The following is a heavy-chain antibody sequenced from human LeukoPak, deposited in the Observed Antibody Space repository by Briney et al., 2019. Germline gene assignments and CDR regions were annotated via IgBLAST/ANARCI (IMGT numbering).Heavy chain of an antibody. CDR3: TRRAAALDAFDI. J-gene: IGHJ3*02. D-gene: IGHD6-13*01. CDR1: GFTFSSYA. Sequence: PGGSLRLSCAASGFTFSSYAMSWVRQAPGKGLEWVSAISGSGGSTYYADSVKGRFTISRDNSKNTLYLQMNSLRAEDTAVYYCTRRAAALDAFDIWGQGTMVTVSS. CDR2: ISGSGGST. V-gene: IGHV3-23*01.